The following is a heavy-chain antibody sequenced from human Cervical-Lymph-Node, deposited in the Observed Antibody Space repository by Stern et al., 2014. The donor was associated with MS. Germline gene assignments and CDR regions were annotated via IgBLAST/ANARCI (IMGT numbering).Heavy chain of an antibody. CDR3: ARMVGATGYYYDVDV. CDR2: TDWTNDK. J-gene: IGHJ6*02. Sequence: HVTLKESGPAVVKPTQTLTLTCTFSGFSLSSDGMCVTWIRQPPVKALEGLALTDWTNDKYYNTSLQTRLTISKDTPKNQVVLKMTNIDPMDTATYYCARMVGATGYYYDVDVWGQGTTVTVSS. V-gene: IGHV2-70*01. CDR1: GFSLSSDGMC. D-gene: IGHD1-26*01.